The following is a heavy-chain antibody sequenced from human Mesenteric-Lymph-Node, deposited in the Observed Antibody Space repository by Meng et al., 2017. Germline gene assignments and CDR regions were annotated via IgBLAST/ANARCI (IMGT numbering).Heavy chain of an antibody. D-gene: IGHD3-10*01. J-gene: IGHJ6*02. CDR3: ARVHRGGVIVRFSYCMDV. CDR1: GGSISSGGYY. CDR2: IYYSGST. Sequence: SETLSLTCTVSGGSISSGGYYWSWIRQHPGKGLEWIGYIYYSGSTYYNPSLKSRVTISVDTSKNQFSLKLSSVTAADTAVYYCARVHRGGVIVRFSYCMDVWGQGTTVTVSS. V-gene: IGHV4-31*03.